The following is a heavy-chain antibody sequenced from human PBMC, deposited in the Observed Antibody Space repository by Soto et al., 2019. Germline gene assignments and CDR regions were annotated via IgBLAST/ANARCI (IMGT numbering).Heavy chain of an antibody. V-gene: IGHV4-31*03. CDR2: IYYSGST. Sequence: SETLSLTCTVSGGSISSGGYYWSWIRQHPGKGLEWIGYIYYSGSTYYNPSLKSRVTISVDTSKNQFSLKLSSVTAADTAVYYCVRAPGYGDYARDYWGQGTLVTVSS. D-gene: IGHD4-17*01. CDR3: VRAPGYGDYARDY. J-gene: IGHJ4*02. CDR1: GGSISSGGYY.